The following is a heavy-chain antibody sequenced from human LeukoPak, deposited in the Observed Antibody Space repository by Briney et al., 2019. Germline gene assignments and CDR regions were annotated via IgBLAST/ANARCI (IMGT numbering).Heavy chain of an antibody. CDR1: GGSISTSNYY. CDR3: ARVSPADYYGSGSYYRSTNWFDP. V-gene: IGHV4-39*07. J-gene: IGHJ5*02. Sequence: SETLSLTCTVSGGSISTSNYYWGWVRQPPGKGLEWIGNIFYSGSTYYSPSLKSRVTISLDTSRNQYSLKLSSVTAADTAVYYCARVSPADYYGSGSYYRSTNWFDPWGQGTLVTVSS. D-gene: IGHD3-10*01. CDR2: IFYSGST.